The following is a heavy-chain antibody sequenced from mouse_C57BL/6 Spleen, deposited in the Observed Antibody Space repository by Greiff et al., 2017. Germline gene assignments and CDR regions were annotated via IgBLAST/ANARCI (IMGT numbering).Heavy chain of an antibody. CDR3: ARDYGSRIYFDY. D-gene: IGHD1-1*01. CDR2: IYPGDGDT. J-gene: IGHJ2*01. Sequence: QVQLQQSGPELVKPGASVKISCKASGYAFSSSWMNWVKQRPGKGLEWIGRIYPGDGDTNYNGKFKGKATLTADKSSSTAYMQLSSLTSEDSAVYFCARDYGSRIYFDYWGQGTTLTVSS. V-gene: IGHV1-82*01. CDR1: GYAFSSSW.